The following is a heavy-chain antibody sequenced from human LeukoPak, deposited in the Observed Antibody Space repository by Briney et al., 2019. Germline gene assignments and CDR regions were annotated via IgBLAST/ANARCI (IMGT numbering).Heavy chain of an antibody. V-gene: IGHV4-59*01. CDR2: IYYSGST. J-gene: IGHJ4*02. CDR1: GGSISSYY. D-gene: IGHD3-10*01. Sequence: SETLSLTCTVSGGSISSYYWSWIRQPPGKGLEWIGYIYYSGSTNYNPSLKSRVTISVDTSKNQFSLKLSSVTAADTAVYYCAREFYYYGSGSYFDYWGQGTLVTVSS. CDR3: AREFYYYGSGSYFDY.